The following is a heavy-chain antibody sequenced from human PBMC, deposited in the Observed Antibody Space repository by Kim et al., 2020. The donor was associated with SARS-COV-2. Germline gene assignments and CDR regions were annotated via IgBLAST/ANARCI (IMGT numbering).Heavy chain of an antibody. J-gene: IGHJ4*02. CDR3: ARSTYGRDFDH. CDR2: T. D-gene: IGHD3-10*01. Sequence: TKYSQKCQGRVTVTRDTSASTAYMELSSLRSEDTAVYYCARSTYGRDFDHWGQGTLVTVSS. V-gene: IGHV1-3*01.